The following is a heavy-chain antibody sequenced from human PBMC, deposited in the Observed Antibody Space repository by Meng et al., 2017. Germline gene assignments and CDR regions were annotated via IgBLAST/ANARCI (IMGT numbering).Heavy chain of an antibody. CDR3: ARACGGDCYLRYYYYGMDV. D-gene: IGHD2-21*02. Sequence: GESLKISCAASGFTFSSYWMHWVRQAPGKGLVWVSRINSDGSSTSYADSVKGRFTISRDNAKNSLYLQMNSLRAEDTAVYYCARACGGDCYLRYYYYGMDVWGQGTTVTVSS. CDR2: INSDGSST. CDR1: GFTFSSYW. J-gene: IGHJ6*02. V-gene: IGHV3-74*01.